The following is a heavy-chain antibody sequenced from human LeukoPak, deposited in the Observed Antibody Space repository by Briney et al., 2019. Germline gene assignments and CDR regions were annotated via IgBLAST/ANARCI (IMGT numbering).Heavy chain of an antibody. V-gene: IGHV4-34*01. Sequence: PSETLSLTCAVYGGSFSGYYWSWIRQPPGKGLEWIGEINHSGSTNYNPSLKSRVTISVDTSKNQFSLKLSSVTAADTAVYYCARGVNYMDVWGKGTTVTISS. J-gene: IGHJ6*03. CDR1: GGSFSGYY. CDR3: ARGVNYMDV. CDR2: INHSGST.